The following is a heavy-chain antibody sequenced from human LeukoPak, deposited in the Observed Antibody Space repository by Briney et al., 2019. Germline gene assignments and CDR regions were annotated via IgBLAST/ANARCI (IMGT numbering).Heavy chain of an antibody. CDR3: ARGYSRAAFDI. J-gene: IGHJ3*02. V-gene: IGHV3-48*01. D-gene: IGHD2-15*01. Sequence: GGSLRLSCAASGFTFTIFGLNWVRQAPGKVPEWVSYIDARSGITYYADSVQGRFTVSRDNGKDSLLLQMNSLRAEDTALYYYARGYSRAAFDIWGQGTVVAVSS. CDR1: GFTFTIFG. CDR2: IDARSGIT.